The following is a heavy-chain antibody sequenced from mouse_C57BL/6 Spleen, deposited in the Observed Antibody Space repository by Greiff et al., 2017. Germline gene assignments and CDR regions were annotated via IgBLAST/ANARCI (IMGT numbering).Heavy chain of an antibody. CDR1: GYTFTSYW. Sequence: QVQLQQSGAELVMPGASVKLSCKASGYTFTSYWMHWVKQRPGQGLAWIGEIDPSDSYTNYNQKFKGKSTLTVDKSSSTAYMQLSSLTSEDSAVYYCAKGGYDSNFYARDYWGQGTSVTVSS. CDR2: IDPSDSYT. J-gene: IGHJ4*01. V-gene: IGHV1-69*01. CDR3: AKGGYDSNFYARDY. D-gene: IGHD2-5*01.